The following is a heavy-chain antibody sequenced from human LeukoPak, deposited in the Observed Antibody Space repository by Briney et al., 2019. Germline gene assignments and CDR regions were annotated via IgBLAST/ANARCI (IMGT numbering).Heavy chain of an antibody. CDR2: ISSSSSYT. CDR1: GLTFSDYY. D-gene: IGHD3-22*01. V-gene: IGHV3-11*03. CDR3: ARVYYDSSGYYYTFDY. J-gene: IGHJ4*02. Sequence: GGSLRLSCAASGLTFSDYYMSWIRQAPGKGLEWVSYISSSSSYTNYADSVKGRFTISRDNAKNSLYLQMNSLRAEDTAVYYCARVYYDSSGYYYTFDYWGQGTLVTVSS.